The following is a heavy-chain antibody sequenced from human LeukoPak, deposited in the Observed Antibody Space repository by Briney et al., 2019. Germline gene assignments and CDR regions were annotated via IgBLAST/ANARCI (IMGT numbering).Heavy chain of an antibody. CDR2: INPNSGGT. CDR3: ARESGSAYDSNWFDP. CDR1: GYTLTGYY. J-gene: IGHJ5*02. D-gene: IGHD5-12*01. Sequence: GASVKLSSKASGYTLTGYYMHWVRQAPGQGLEWVGWINPNSGGTNYAQKFQGRVTMTRDTSISTAYMELRRLRSDDTAVYYCARESGSAYDSNWFDPWRQGTLVTVSS. V-gene: IGHV1-2*02.